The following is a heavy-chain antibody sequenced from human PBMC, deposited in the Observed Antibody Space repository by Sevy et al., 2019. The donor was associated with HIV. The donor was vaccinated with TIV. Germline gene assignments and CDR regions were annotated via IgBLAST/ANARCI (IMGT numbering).Heavy chain of an antibody. CDR2: ISGSGGST. Sequence: GGSLRLSCAASGFTFSSYAMSGVRQAPGKGLEWVSAISGSGGSTYYADSVKGRFTISRDNSKNTLYLQMNSLRAEDTAVYYCAKTLVGAPTGGFQHWGQGTLVTVSS. CDR3: AKTLVGAPTGGFQH. V-gene: IGHV3-23*01. J-gene: IGHJ1*01. D-gene: IGHD1-26*01. CDR1: GFTFSSYA.